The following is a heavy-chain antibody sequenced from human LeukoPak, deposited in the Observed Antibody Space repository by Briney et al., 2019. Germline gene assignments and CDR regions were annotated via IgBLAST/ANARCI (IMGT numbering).Heavy chain of an antibody. CDR3: ARANALYCSSTSCLFDY. Sequence: ASVKVSCKASGYTFTGYYMHWVRQAPGQGLEWMAWINPNSGGTYYAQNFHDRITMTRNTSISTAYMELSRLRSDDTAIYYCARANALYCSSTSCLFDYWGQGTLVTVSS. V-gene: IGHV1-2*02. CDR2: INPNSGGT. D-gene: IGHD2-2*01. J-gene: IGHJ4*02. CDR1: GYTFTGYY.